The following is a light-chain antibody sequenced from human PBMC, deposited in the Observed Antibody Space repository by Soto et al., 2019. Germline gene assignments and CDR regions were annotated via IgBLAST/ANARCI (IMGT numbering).Light chain of an antibody. V-gene: IGLV2-14*01. CDR1: SSDVGGYNY. CDR2: EVS. J-gene: IGLJ1*01. CDR3: SSYKSSSTTYV. Sequence: QSVLTQPGSVSGSPGQSITISCTGTSSDVGGYNYVSWYQQHPGKAPKLMIYEVSNRPSGVSNRFSGSKSGNTASLTISGLQDEDEADYYCSSYKSSSTTYVFGTGNKVTV.